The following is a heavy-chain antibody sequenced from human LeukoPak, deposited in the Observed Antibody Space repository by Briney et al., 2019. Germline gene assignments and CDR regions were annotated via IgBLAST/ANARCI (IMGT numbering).Heavy chain of an antibody. V-gene: IGHV4-39*01. CDR3: ARHPSGSSFDY. CDR1: GGSIRSSSYY. Sequence: SETLSLTCSVSGGSIRSSSYYWGWIRQPPGKGLEWIGTIHYTGSTYYTLSLKSRVTVPVDTSNNQFSLKVSSVTAADTAVYYCARHPSGSSFDYWGQGTLVAVSS. D-gene: IGHD1-26*01. CDR2: IHYTGST. J-gene: IGHJ4*02.